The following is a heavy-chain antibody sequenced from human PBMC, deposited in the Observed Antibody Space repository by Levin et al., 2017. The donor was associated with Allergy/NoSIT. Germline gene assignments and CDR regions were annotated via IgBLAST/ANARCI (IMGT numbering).Heavy chain of an antibody. V-gene: IGHV4-39*01. Sequence: SETLSLTCTVSGGSISSSSYYWGWIRQPPGKGLEWIGSIYYSGSTYYNPSLKSRVTISVDTSKNQFSLKLSSVTAADTAVYYCARHGIGKTYYYGSGAYYFDHWGQGTLVTVSS. CDR2: IYYSGST. J-gene: IGHJ4*02. CDR3: ARHGIGKTYYYGSGAYYFDH. D-gene: IGHD3-10*01. CDR1: GGSISSSSYY.